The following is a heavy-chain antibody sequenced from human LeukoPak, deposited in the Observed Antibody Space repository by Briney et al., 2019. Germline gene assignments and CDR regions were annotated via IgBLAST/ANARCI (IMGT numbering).Heavy chain of an antibody. CDR2: IGGSGSST. D-gene: IGHD3-10*01. J-gene: IGHJ3*02. Sequence: RTGGSLRLSCAASGFTFSTYGMSWVRQAPGKGLEWVSAIGGSGSSTYYADSVKGRFTISRDNSKNTLYLQMNSLRAADTAVYYCAKGFGFGELLSFDIWGQGTMVTVSS. V-gene: IGHV3-23*01. CDR3: AKGFGFGELLSFDI. CDR1: GFTFSTYG.